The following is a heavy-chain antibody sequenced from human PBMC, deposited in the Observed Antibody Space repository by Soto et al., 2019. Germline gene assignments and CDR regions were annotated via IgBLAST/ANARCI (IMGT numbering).Heavy chain of an antibody. J-gene: IGHJ4*02. CDR2: IFWNDAK. D-gene: IGHD2-15*01. CDR1: GFSFSTTGAG. V-gene: IGHV2-5*01. CDR3: AYRRGGSSSGGNFDY. Sequence: QIALKESGPTLVKPSQTLTLTCTFSGFSFSTTGAGVGWIRQPPGKALEWLALIFWNDAKRYSPSLRSRLTIIKDTSKNQVVLTMTKVDPVGTATYYCAYRRGGSSSGGNFDYWGQGTPVTVYS.